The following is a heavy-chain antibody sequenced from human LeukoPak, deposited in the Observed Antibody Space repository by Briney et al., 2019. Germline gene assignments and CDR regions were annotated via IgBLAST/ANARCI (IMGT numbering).Heavy chain of an antibody. CDR2: IWYVERCSFGGSY. CDR3: AGESEVADFDF. D-gene: IGHD5-12*01. CDR1: GLTLSDCV. V-gene: IGHV3-33*01. J-gene: IGHJ4*02. Sequence: PGGSLRLSCAASGLTLSDCVIHWVRQAPGKGLEWVALIWYVERCSFGGSYFYADSVNGRFTISRDNFRNTVYLQMNKLRAEDTAVYYCAGESEVADFDFWGQGTLVTVSS.